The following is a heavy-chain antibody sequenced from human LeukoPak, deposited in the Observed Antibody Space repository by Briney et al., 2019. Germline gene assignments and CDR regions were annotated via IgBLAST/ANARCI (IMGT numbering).Heavy chain of an antibody. CDR2: ISSSGSTI. D-gene: IGHD6-19*01. V-gene: IGHV3-48*03. CDR1: GFTFSSYE. Sequence: GGSLRLSCAASGFTFSSYEMNWVRQAPGKGLEWVSYISSSGSTIYYADSVKGRFTISGDNAKNSLYLQMNSLRAEDTAVYYCARSPRIAVAGYDYWGQGTLVTVSS. CDR3: ARSPRIAVAGYDY. J-gene: IGHJ4*02.